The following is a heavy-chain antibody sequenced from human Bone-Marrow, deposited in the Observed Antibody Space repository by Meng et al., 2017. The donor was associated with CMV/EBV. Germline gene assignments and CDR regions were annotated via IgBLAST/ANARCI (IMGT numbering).Heavy chain of an antibody. D-gene: IGHD2-15*01. J-gene: IGHJ4*02. CDR1: GFNLSTYA. CDR2: ISYDGSNK. CDR3: AREKTGSTNHFDY. Sequence: GGSLRLSCAASGFNLSTYAMYWVRQAPGKGLEWVAVISYDGSNKYYADSVKGRFTISRDNSKNTLYLHMNRLRAEDTAVYYCAREKTGSTNHFDYWGQGTLVTVSS. V-gene: IGHV3-30-3*01.